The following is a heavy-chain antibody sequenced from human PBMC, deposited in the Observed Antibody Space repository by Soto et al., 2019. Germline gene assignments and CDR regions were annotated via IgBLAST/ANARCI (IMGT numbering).Heavy chain of an antibody. CDR3: ATEDHSSGHAGTFQN. CDR1: GFTFSTYV. D-gene: IGHD3-22*01. V-gene: IGHV3-30-3*01. CDR2: ISDDGNSE. Sequence: QVQLVESGGGVVQPGRSLRLSCAASGFTFSTYVMHWVRQSPGKVLELVAGISDDGNSEHYADSVKGRFTISRDNSKNTLYVQVDTLRTEDTAVYYCATEDHSSGHAGTFQNWGQGTLVTVSS. J-gene: IGHJ1*01.